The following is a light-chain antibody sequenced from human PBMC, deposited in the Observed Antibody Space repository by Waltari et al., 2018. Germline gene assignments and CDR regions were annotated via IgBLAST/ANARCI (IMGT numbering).Light chain of an antibody. V-gene: IGKV3-15*01. Sequence: EIVMTQSPATLSVSPGERATLSCRASQSVSSNLAWYQQKPGQAPRLLIYGASTRATGIPARVSGSGSGTEFTLTISSLQAEDVAVYYCQQYYTPPLTFGPGTQVAI. CDR2: GAS. CDR1: QSVSSN. CDR3: QQYYTPPLT. J-gene: IGKJ3*01.